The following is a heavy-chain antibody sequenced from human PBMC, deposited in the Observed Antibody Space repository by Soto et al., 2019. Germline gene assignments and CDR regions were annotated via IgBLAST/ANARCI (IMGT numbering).Heavy chain of an antibody. D-gene: IGHD1-26*01. CDR3: ARRWGAAFDY. J-gene: IGHJ4*02. Sequence: SETLSLTCAVSGGSISSGGYYRSWIRQPPGKGLEWIGYIYYSGSTNYNPSLKSRVTISVDTSNNQFSLKLSSVTAADTAVYYCARRWGAAFDYWGQGTLVTVSS. CDR1: GGSISSGGYY. CDR2: IYYSGST. V-gene: IGHV4-61*08.